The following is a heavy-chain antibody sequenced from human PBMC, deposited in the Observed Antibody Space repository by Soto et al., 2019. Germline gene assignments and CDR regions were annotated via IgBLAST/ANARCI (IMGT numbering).Heavy chain of an antibody. J-gene: IGHJ4*02. D-gene: IGHD4-17*01. CDR3: SKQTFPADDYGDYVYFEY. V-gene: IGHV3-23*01. CDR2: ISGSGGST. CDR1: GFTFSSYA. Sequence: PGGSLRLSCAASGFTFSSYAMSWVRHSPGKGLEWVSAISGSGGSTYYADSVKGRFTISRDNSKNTLYLQMNSLRAEDTAVYYCSKQTFPADDYGDYVYFEYWGQRTLVSVSS.